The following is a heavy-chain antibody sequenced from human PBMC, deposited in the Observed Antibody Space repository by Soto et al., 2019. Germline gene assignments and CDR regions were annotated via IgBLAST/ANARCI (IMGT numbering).Heavy chain of an antibody. CDR1: GGSISSYY. CDR2: IYNGGTI. Sequence: TSETLSLTCTVSGGSISSYYWSWIRQPPGKGLEWIGYIYNGGTIYNNPSLTSRITISVDTSRTQFSLDLNSVTAADTAVYYCARVAEDYYDSSGYPGISYYFDYWGQGTLVTVSS. V-gene: IGHV4-59*08. J-gene: IGHJ4*02. D-gene: IGHD3-22*01. CDR3: ARVAEDYYDSSGYPGISYYFDY.